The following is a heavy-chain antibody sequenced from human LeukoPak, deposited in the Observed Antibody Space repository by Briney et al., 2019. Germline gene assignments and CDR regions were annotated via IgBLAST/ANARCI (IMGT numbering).Heavy chain of an antibody. Sequence: GGSLRLSCAASGFTFDDYAMHWVRRAPGKGLEWVSGISWNSGSIGYADSVKGRFTISRDNAKNSLYLQMNSLRAEDTALYYCAKSRDTAMVGLFDYWGQGTLVTVSS. D-gene: IGHD5-18*01. CDR3: AKSRDTAMVGLFDY. V-gene: IGHV3-9*01. J-gene: IGHJ4*02. CDR2: ISWNSGSI. CDR1: GFTFDDYA.